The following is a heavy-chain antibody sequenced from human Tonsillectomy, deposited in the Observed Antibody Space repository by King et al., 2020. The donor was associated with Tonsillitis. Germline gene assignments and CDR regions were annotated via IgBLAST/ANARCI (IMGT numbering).Heavy chain of an antibody. CDR3: AKVVDTSMVKYFQH. CDR2: ISGSGDNI. CDR1: GFTFRSYA. J-gene: IGHJ1*01. Sequence: VQLVESGGGLVQPGGSLRLSCAASGFTFRSYAMSWVRQAPGKGLEWVSAISGSGDNIVYTDSVKGRFTISRDNSNNTLYLLMNTLRAEDTAVYYCAKVVDTSMVKYFQHWGQGSLVTVSS. D-gene: IGHD5-18*01. V-gene: IGHV3-23*04.